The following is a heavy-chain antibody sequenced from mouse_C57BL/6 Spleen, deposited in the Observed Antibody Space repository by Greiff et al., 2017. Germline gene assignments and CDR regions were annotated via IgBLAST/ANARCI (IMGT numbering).Heavy chain of an antibody. Sequence: EVKLQESGGGLVQPGGSMKLSCAASGFTFSDAWMDWVRQSPEKGLEWVAEIRNKANNHATYYAESVKGRFTISRDDSKSSVYLQMNSLRAEDTGIYYCTSHLLWYSWFAYWGQGTLVTVSA. CDR2: IRNKANNHAT. J-gene: IGHJ3*01. D-gene: IGHD2-1*01. CDR3: TSHLLWYSWFAY. CDR1: GFTFSDAW. V-gene: IGHV6-6*01.